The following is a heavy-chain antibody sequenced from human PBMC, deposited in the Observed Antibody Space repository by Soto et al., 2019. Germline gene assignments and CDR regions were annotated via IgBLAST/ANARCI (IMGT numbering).Heavy chain of an antibody. J-gene: IGHJ4*02. CDR3: ARLGGYSGYDPFDY. Sequence: EVQLLESGGGLVQPGGSLRLSCAASGFAFSIYSMGWVRQAPGKGLEWVSVISGNGASTYSPEFVKGRFTISRDVSKNSLFLQMNSLRAEDTAVYYCARLGGYSGYDPFDYWGQGTLVTVSS. V-gene: IGHV3-23*01. D-gene: IGHD5-12*01. CDR2: ISGNGAST. CDR1: GFAFSIYS.